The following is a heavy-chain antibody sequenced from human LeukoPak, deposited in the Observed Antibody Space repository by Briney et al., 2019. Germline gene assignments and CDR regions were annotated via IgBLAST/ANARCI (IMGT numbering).Heavy chain of an antibody. V-gene: IGHV3-21*01. CDR3: ARLVGYSITIVRGVIGNHYGMDV. CDR1: GFTFSSYS. CDR2: ISSSSSYL. Sequence: GGSLRLSCAASGFTFSSYSINWVRQAPGKGLEWVSSISSSSSYLYYAASVKGRFTISRDNAKNSLYLQMNSLRAEYTAVYYCARLVGYSITIVRGVIGNHYGMDVWGQGTTVTVSS. J-gene: IGHJ6*02. D-gene: IGHD3-10*01.